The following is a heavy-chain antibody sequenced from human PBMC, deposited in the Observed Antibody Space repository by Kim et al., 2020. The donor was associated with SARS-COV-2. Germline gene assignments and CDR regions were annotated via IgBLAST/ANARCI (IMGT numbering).Heavy chain of an antibody. V-gene: IGHV3-64D*06. D-gene: IGHD5-12*01. CDR1: GFTFSSYA. CDR2: ISSNGGST. J-gene: IGHJ1*01. CDR3: VKGASLYSGYDLLTAEYFQH. Sequence: GGSLRLSCSASGFTFSSYAMHWVRQAPGKGLEYVSAISSNGGSTYYADSVKGRFTISRDNSKNTLYLQMSSLRAEDTAVYYCVKGASLYSGYDLLTAEYFQHWGQGTLVTVSS.